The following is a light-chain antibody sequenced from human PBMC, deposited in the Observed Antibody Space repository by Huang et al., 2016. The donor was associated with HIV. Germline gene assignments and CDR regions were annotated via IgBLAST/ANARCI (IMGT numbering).Light chain of an antibody. CDR3: QQANMYPRS. CDR2: STS. V-gene: IGKV1-12*01. Sequence: IQLTQSPSSVSASEGDTVRITCRASQDIRSWLAWYQQKPREAPTLLIHSTSILQSGVPSRFSGSGSGTDFFLTINSLRPDDFATYYCQQANMYPRSFGQGTRLDIK. J-gene: IGKJ5*01. CDR1: QDIRSW.